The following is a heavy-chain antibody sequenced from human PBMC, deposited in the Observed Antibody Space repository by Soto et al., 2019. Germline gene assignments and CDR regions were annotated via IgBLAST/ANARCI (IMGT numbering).Heavy chain of an antibody. Sequence: SQTLSLTCAISGDSVSSNSAAWNWIRQSPSRGLEWLGRTYYRSKWYNDYAVSVKSRITINPDTSKNQFSLQLNSVTPEDTAVYYCARDQLGCSSTSCYYYYGMEVWGQGTTVTVSS. V-gene: IGHV6-1*01. D-gene: IGHD2-2*01. J-gene: IGHJ6*02. CDR1: GDSVSSNSAA. CDR2: TYYRSKWYN. CDR3: ARDQLGCSSTSCYYYYGMEV.